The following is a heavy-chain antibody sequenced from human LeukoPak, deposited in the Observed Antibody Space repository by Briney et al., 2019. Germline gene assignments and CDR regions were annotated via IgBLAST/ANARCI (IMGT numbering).Heavy chain of an antibody. J-gene: IGHJ5*02. Sequence: SVKVSCTASGGTFSSYAISWVRQAPGQGLEWMGGIIPIFGTANYAQKFQGRVTITADESTSTAYMELSSLRSEDTAVYYYARDQGGMAVAVVWFDPWGQGTLVTVSS. V-gene: IGHV1-69*13. CDR1: GGTFSSYA. D-gene: IGHD6-19*01. CDR2: IIPIFGTA. CDR3: ARDQGGMAVAVVWFDP.